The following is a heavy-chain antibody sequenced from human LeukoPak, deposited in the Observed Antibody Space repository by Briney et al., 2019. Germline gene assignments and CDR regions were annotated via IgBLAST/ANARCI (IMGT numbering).Heavy chain of an antibody. Sequence: GASVKVSCKASGYTSTSYAMNWVRQAPGQGLEWMGWINPNSGGTNYAQKFQGRVTMTRDTSISTAYMELSRLRSDDTAVYYCARDLCGGSCHDQSGGDYWGQGTLVTVSS. J-gene: IGHJ4*02. CDR2: INPNSGGT. CDR3: ARDLCGGSCHDQSGGDY. D-gene: IGHD2-15*01. V-gene: IGHV1-2*02. CDR1: GYTSTSYA.